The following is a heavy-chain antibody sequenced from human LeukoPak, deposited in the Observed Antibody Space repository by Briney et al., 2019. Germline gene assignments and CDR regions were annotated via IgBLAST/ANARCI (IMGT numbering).Heavy chain of an antibody. Sequence: GGSLRLSCAASGFTFSDYYMSWIRLAPGKGLEWVSYISSSGSTIYYADSVKGRFTISRDNAKNPLYLQMNSLRAEDTAVYYCARDSAAKYYDFWSGYYNEYFQHWGQGTLVTVSS. CDR2: ISSSGSTI. V-gene: IGHV3-11*04. CDR1: GFTFSDYY. D-gene: IGHD3-3*01. CDR3: ARDSAAKYYDFWSGYYNEYFQH. J-gene: IGHJ1*01.